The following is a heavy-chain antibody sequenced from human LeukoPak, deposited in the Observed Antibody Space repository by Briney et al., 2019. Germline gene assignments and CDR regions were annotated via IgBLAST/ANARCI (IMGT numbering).Heavy chain of an antibody. D-gene: IGHD1-1*01. CDR1: GVSISPFY. J-gene: IGHJ5*02. CDR2: IYYSGST. CDR3: ARHGTSGTNLNWFDP. V-gene: IGHV4-59*01. Sequence: SETLSLTCTVSGVSISPFYWSWIRQPPGEGLGWIGYIYYSGSTNYNPSLKSRVAISVDTSKNQFSLKLSSVTAADTAVYYCARHGTSGTNLNWFDPWGQGTLVTVSS.